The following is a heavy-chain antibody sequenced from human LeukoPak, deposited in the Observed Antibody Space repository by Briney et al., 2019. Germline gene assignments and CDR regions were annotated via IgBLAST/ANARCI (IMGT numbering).Heavy chain of an antibody. CDR3: ARDYTGGYLFDY. CDR1: GFTFSSYG. D-gene: IGHD3-16*01. CDR2: IRYDGSNK. V-gene: IGHV3-30*02. Sequence: GGSLRLSCAASGFTFSSYGMHWVRQAPGKGLEWVAFIRYDGSNKYYADSVKGRFTISRDNSKNTLYLQMNSLRTEDTAVYYCARDYTGGYLFDYWGQGTLVTVSS. J-gene: IGHJ4*02.